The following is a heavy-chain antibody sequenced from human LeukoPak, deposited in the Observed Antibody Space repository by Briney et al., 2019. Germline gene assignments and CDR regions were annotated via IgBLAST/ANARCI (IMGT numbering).Heavy chain of an antibody. CDR1: GFTFDDYA. CDR2: ISWNSGSI. Sequence: GGSLRLSCAASGFTFDDYAMHWVRQAPGKGLEWVSGISWNSGSIGYADSVKGRFTISRDNAKNSLYLQMNSLRAEDTALYYCAKGRFYDTSGPFDYWGQGTLVTVSS. D-gene: IGHD3-22*01. CDR3: AKGRFYDTSGPFDY. V-gene: IGHV3-9*01. J-gene: IGHJ4*02.